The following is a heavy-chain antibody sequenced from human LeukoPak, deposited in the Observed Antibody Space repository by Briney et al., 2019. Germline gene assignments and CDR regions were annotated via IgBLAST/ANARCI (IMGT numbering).Heavy chain of an antibody. CDR3: ARSRVYYYDSSADL. J-gene: IGHJ5*02. D-gene: IGHD3-22*01. CDR2: INSDGTST. CDR1: GFTFSSYW. Sequence: GGSLRLSCAASGFTFSSYWMHWVRQAPGKGLVWVSRINSDGTSTTYADSVKGRFTISRDNAKNTLYLQMNSLRAEDTAVYYCARSRVYYYDSSADLWGQGTLVTVSS. V-gene: IGHV3-74*01.